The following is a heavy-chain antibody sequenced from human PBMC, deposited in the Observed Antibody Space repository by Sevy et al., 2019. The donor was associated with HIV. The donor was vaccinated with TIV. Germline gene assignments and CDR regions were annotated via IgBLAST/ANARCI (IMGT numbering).Heavy chain of an antibody. Sequence: GGSQRLSCAASGFSFSSYGMHWVRQAPGKGLEWMSYIQYDGSNKEYADSVKGRFTISRDNSKNTLYLQMNSLRVEDTAVFYCVKEGGGEGGDHWGQGTLVTVSS. CDR1: GFSFSSYG. D-gene: IGHD2-21*01. J-gene: IGHJ4*02. CDR2: IQYDGSNK. V-gene: IGHV3-30*02. CDR3: VKEGGGEGGDH.